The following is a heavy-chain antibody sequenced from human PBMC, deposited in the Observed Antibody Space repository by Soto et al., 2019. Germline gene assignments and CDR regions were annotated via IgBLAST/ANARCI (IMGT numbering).Heavy chain of an antibody. Sequence: GESLKISCRASGYSFTRDSIGWVCQVPGKCLECMGIIYPGDSDSRYSPSFQGQVTISADKSNSTAYLQWSSLKASDTAMYYCARPLSPGGGYDAFDIWGQGTMVTV. CDR3: ARPLSPGGGYDAFDI. CDR2: IYPGDSDS. D-gene: IGHD2-15*01. J-gene: IGHJ3*02. CDR1: GYSFTRDS. V-gene: IGHV5-51*01.